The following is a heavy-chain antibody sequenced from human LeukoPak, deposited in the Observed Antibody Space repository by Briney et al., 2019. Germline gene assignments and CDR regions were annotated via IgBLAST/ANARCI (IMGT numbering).Heavy chain of an antibody. Sequence: GASVKVSCKASGYTFTNYGINWVRQAPGQGLEWMGWISAYSGNTLYAQTFEGRVTMTRDTSISTAYMELTGLRSDDTAVYSCARTTAATGTAPLDYWGQGTLVTVSS. CDR3: ARTTAATGTAPLDY. D-gene: IGHD1-1*01. J-gene: IGHJ4*02. CDR1: GYTFTNYG. CDR2: ISAYSGNT. V-gene: IGHV1-18*01.